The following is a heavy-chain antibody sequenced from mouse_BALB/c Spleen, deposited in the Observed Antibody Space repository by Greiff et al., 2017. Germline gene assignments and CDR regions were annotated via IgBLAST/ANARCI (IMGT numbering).Heavy chain of an antibody. V-gene: IGHV1-87*01. J-gene: IGHJ4*01. Sequence: QVQLQQSGAELARPGASVKLSCKASGYTFTSYWMQWVKQRPGQGLEWIGAIYPGDGDTRYTQKFKGKATLTADKSSSTAYMQLSSLASEDSAVYYCARGTIYGNYVEAMDYWGQGTSVTVSS. CDR1: GYTFTSYW. D-gene: IGHD2-1*01. CDR3: ARGTIYGNYVEAMDY. CDR2: IYPGDGDT.